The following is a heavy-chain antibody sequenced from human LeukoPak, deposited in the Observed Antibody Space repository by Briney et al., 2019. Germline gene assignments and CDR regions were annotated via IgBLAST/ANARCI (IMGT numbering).Heavy chain of an antibody. D-gene: IGHD3-22*01. J-gene: IGHJ4*02. V-gene: IGHV3-7*01. CDR3: ARDGPNYYDSSGYCPY. Sequence: ETLSLTCTVSGDSISSYFWNWIRQTPGKGLEWVANIKQDGSEKYYVDSVKGRFTISRDNAKNSLYLQMNSLRAEDTAVYYCARDGPNYYDSSGYCPYWGQGTLVTVSS. CDR1: GDSISSYF. CDR2: IKQDGSEK.